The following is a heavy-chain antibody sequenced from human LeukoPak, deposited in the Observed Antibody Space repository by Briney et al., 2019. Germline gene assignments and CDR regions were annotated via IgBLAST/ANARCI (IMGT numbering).Heavy chain of an antibody. Sequence: GGSLRLSCATSGFTFSHYSMNWVRQAPGKGLEWVSSISSSGNYMYYAGSVKGRFTISRDNSKNTLYLQMNSLRAEDTAVYYCTSHGAIAAAGIRFDPWGQGTLVTVSS. CDR2: ISSSGNYM. CDR3: TSHGAIAAAGIRFDP. D-gene: IGHD6-13*01. CDR1: GFTFSHYS. J-gene: IGHJ5*02. V-gene: IGHV3-21*01.